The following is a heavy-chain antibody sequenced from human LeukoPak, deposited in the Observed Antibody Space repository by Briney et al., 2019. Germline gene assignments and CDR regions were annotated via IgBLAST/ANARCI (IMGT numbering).Heavy chain of an antibody. J-gene: IGHJ3*02. Sequence: GGSLRLSCAASGFTFSRYTMNWVRQAPGKGLEWVSSISSSSSYIYYADSVKGRFTISRDNAKNSLYLQMNSLRAEDTAVYYCARGGYCSGGSCWPAFDIWGQGTMVTVSS. V-gene: IGHV3-21*01. CDR3: ARGGYCSGGSCWPAFDI. D-gene: IGHD2-15*01. CDR1: GFTFSRYT. CDR2: ISSSSSYI.